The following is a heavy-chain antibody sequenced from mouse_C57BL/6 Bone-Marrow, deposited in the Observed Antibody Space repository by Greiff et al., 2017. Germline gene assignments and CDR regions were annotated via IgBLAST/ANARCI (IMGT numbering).Heavy chain of an antibody. V-gene: IGHV14-4*01. CDR2: IDPENGDT. J-gene: IGHJ2*01. Sequence: VQLQQSGAELVRPGASVKLSCTASGFNIKDDYMHWVKQRPEQGLEWIGWIDPENGDTEYASKFQGKATITADTSSNTAYLQLSSLTSKDTAVYYCTLSQTLFDYGCQGTTLTVSS. CDR3: TLSQTLFDY. CDR1: GFNIKDDY. D-gene: IGHD3-2*02.